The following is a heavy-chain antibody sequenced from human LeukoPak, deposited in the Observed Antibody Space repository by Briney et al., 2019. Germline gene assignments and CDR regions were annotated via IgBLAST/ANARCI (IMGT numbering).Heavy chain of an antibody. Sequence: SETLSLTCAVYGGSFSGYYWSWIRQPPGKGLEWIGEINHSGSTDYNPSLKSRVTISVDTSKNQFSLKLSSVTAADTAVYYCARGRGSTSPVEIAAAGTNLGMFDPWGQGTLVTVSS. J-gene: IGHJ5*02. V-gene: IGHV4-34*01. CDR1: GGSFSGYY. CDR2: INHSGST. D-gene: IGHD6-13*01. CDR3: ARGRGSTSPVEIAAAGTNLGMFDP.